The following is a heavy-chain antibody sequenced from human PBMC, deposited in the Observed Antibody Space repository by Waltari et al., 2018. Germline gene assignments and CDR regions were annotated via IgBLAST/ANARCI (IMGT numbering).Heavy chain of an antibody. CDR3: ARDAGAHDAFDI. J-gene: IGHJ3*02. CDR1: GYTFTDYY. Sequence: EVQLVQSGAEVKKPGATVKISCKASGYTFTDYYMHWVQQAPGKGLEWMGRVEPEDGETIYAEKFQGRVTITADTSTDTAYMELSRLRSDDTAVYYCARDAGAHDAFDIWGQGTMVTVSS. D-gene: IGHD1-26*01. V-gene: IGHV1-69-2*01. CDR2: VEPEDGET.